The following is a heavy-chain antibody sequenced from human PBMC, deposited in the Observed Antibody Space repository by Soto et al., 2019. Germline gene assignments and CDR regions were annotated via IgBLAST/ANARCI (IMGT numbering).Heavy chain of an antibody. V-gene: IGHV3-21*04. D-gene: IGHD1-26*01. CDR3: AKTVGATKLEDH. CDR2: ISNSDDVG. CDR1: GFTFSTYT. Sequence: EVQLVEFGGGLVKPGGSLRLSCAASGFTFSTYTMNWVRQAPGKGLEWVASISNSDDVGFYADSVRGRFSVTRDRSTNTLHLQMDYVQVEDTGIYYCAKTVGATKLEDHWGQGTLVTVSS. J-gene: IGHJ4*02.